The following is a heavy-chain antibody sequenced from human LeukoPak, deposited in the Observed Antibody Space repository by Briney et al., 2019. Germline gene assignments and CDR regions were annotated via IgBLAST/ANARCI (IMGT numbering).Heavy chain of an antibody. D-gene: IGHD3-10*01. CDR3: AKEAGYYGSGRGMDV. CDR1: GFTFDDYA. Sequence: GGSLRLSCAASGFTFDDYAMHWVRQAPGKGLEWVSGNSWHSGSIGYADSVKGRFTISRDNAKNSLYLQMNSLRAEDTALYYWAKEAGYYGSGRGMDVWGQGPTVPVSS. CDR2: NSWHSGSI. V-gene: IGHV3-9*01. J-gene: IGHJ6*02.